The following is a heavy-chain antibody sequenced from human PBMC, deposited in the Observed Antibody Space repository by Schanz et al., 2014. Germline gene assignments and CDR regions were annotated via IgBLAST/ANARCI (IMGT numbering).Heavy chain of an antibody. V-gene: IGHV1-69*04. D-gene: IGHD1-7*01. CDR2: FMPFLGIT. CDR1: GGTFDNFG. Sequence: QVQVMQSGAEVKRPGSSMKVSCKASGGTFDNFGISWVRQAPGQGPEWIGRFMPFLGITNLAQKFQDRVTMTADKATSTAYMELSGLRSEDTAMYYCARDRWNYEGGIFDIWGQGPMVTVSS. CDR3: ARDRWNYEGGIFDI. J-gene: IGHJ3*02.